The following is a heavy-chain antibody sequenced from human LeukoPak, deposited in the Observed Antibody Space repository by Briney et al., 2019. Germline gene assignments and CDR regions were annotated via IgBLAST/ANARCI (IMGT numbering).Heavy chain of an antibody. J-gene: IGHJ6*02. D-gene: IGHD3-9*01. CDR3: ARDLEGYDILTGPRYYYGMDV. CDR2: INPNSGGT. Sequence: ASVKVSCKASGYTFTGYYMRWVRQAPGQGLEWMGWINPNSGGTNYAQKFQGRVTMTRDTSISTAYMELSRLRSDDTAVYYCARDLEGYDILTGPRYYYGMDVWGQGTTVTVSS. V-gene: IGHV1-2*02. CDR1: GYTFTGYY.